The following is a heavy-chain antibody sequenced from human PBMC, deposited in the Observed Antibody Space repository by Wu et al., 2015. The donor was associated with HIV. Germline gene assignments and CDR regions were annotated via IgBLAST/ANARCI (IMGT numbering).Heavy chain of an antibody. CDR2: IIPNHGGA. V-gene: IGHV1-69*11. CDR1: GGSFSRSG. D-gene: IGHD5-18*01. J-gene: IGHJ4*02. Sequence: QVHLVQSGAEVRKPGSSVKVSCKASGGSFSRSGISWVRQAPGKGFEWMGRIIPNHGGANYAEKFEGRVTITADESTSTAYMDVSSLRSEDTAVYYCAGGGGRTSMDPFDYWGQGTLVTVSS. CDR3: AGGGGRTSMDPFDY.